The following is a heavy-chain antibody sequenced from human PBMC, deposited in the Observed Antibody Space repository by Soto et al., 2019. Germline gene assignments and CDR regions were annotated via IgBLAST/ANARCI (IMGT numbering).Heavy chain of an antibody. Sequence: PGGSLRLSCAASGFTLSSFAMSWVRQAPGKGLEWVSAISGSGGKTYYGDSVKGRFTISRDNSKNTLYLQMNSLRAEDTAVYHCAKEYYDILTGLRYMDVWGKGTTVTVSS. D-gene: IGHD3-9*01. CDR2: ISGSGGKT. V-gene: IGHV3-23*01. CDR1: GFTLSSFA. J-gene: IGHJ6*03. CDR3: AKEYYDILTGLRYMDV.